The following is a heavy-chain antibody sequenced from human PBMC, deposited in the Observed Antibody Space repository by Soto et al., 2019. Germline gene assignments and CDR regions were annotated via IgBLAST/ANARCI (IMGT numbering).Heavy chain of an antibody. V-gene: IGHV2-5*02. CDR3: AHSLPYNSSWYPYFDY. CDR2: IYWDDDK. CDR1: GFSLSTSGVG. J-gene: IGHJ4*02. Sequence: QITLKESGPTLVKPTQTLTLTCTFSGFSLSTSGVGVGWIRQPPGKALEWLALIYWDDDKRYSPSLKSRLTITKDTSKNQVVLTMTNMDPVDTATYYCAHSLPYNSSWYPYFDYWGQGTLITVSS. D-gene: IGHD6-13*01.